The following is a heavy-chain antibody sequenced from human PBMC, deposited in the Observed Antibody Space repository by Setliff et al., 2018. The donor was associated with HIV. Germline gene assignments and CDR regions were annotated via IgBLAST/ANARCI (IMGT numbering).Heavy chain of an antibody. Sequence: GSLRLSCAASGFTFSSYAMSWVRQAPGKGLEWIGYIYTSGSTNYNPSLKSRVTISLDTSKNQFSLKLSSLTAADTAVYYCASSSGWYGAAQFDPWGQGTRVTVSS. J-gene: IGHJ5*02. CDR2: IYTSGST. CDR1: GFTFSSYA. D-gene: IGHD6-19*01. CDR3: ASSSGWYGAAQFDP. V-gene: IGHV4-4*09.